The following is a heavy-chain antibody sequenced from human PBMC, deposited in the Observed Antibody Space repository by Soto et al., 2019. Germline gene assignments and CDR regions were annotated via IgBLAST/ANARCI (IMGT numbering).Heavy chain of an antibody. D-gene: IGHD6-19*01. V-gene: IGHV3-48*02. Sequence: GGSLRLSCAASGFTFSSYRMNWVGQAPGKGLEWVSYISSSSSTIYYADSVKGRFTISRDNAKNSLYLQMNSLRDEDTAVYYFARYVSSDWINLFDPWGQGTLVTVS. CDR1: GFTFSSYR. CDR3: ARYVSSDWINLFDP. J-gene: IGHJ5*02. CDR2: ISSSSSTI.